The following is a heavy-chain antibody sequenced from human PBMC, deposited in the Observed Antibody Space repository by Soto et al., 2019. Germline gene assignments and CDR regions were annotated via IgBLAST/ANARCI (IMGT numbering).Heavy chain of an antibody. D-gene: IGHD1-26*01. CDR1: GFTFTSCA. V-gene: IGHV1-58*02. CDR2: IVVGSGNT. J-gene: IGHJ6*02. CDR3: AAGGEWELLAYYGMDV. Sequence: QMQLVQSGPEVKKPGTSVKVACKAYGFTFTSCAMQWVRRAHGLRLEWIGWIVVGSGNTNYAQKFQERVTITRDMSTSTAYMELSSLRSEDTAVYYCAAGGEWELLAYYGMDVWGQGTTVTVSS.